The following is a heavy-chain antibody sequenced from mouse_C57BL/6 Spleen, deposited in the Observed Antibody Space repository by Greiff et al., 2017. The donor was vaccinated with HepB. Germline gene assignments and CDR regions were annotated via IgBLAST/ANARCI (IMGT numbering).Heavy chain of an antibody. V-gene: IGHV5-6*01. CDR2: ISSGGSYT. CDR3: ASATTVVASNWYFDV. J-gene: IGHJ1*03. Sequence: DVQLVESGGDLVKPGGSLKLSCAASGFTFSSYGMSWVRQTPDKRLEWVATISSGGSYTYYPDSVKGRFTISRDNAKNTLYLQMSSLKSEDTAMYYCASATTVVASNWYFDVWGTGTTVTVSS. CDR1: GFTFSSYG. D-gene: IGHD1-1*01.